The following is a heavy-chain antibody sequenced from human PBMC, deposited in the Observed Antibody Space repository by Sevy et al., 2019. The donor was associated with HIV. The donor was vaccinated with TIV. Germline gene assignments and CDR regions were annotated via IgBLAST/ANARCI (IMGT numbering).Heavy chain of an antibody. D-gene: IGHD3-3*02. Sequence: ASVKVSCKASGYTFTSYGISWVRQAPGQGLEWMGWISAYNGNTNYAQKLQGRVTMTTDTSTSTAYMELRSLRSDDTAVYYCARDRVGFLECCDAFDIWGQGTMVTVSS. V-gene: IGHV1-18*01. CDR3: ARDRVGFLECCDAFDI. CDR1: GYTFTSYG. CDR2: ISAYNGNT. J-gene: IGHJ3*02.